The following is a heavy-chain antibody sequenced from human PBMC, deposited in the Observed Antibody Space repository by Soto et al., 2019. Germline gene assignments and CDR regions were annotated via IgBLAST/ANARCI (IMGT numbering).Heavy chain of an antibody. CDR1: GYTFTSYY. CDR2: INPSGGST. J-gene: IGHJ4*02. Sequence: QVQLVQSGAEVKKPGASVKVSCKASGYTFTSYYMHWVRQAPGQGLEWMGIINPSGGSTSYAQKFQGRVNMTRDTSTSTVYMELSSLRSEDTAVYYCAREIAEYSSSSGGDYWGQGTLVTVSS. D-gene: IGHD6-6*01. V-gene: IGHV1-46*01. CDR3: AREIAEYSSSSGGDY.